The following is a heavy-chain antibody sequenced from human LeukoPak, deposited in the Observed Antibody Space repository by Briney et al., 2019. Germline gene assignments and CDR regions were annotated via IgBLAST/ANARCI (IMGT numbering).Heavy chain of an antibody. Sequence: SGTLSLTCAVYGGSFSGYYWSWIRQAPGKGLEWIGEINHSGSTNYNPSLKSRVTISVDTSKNQFSLKLSSVTAADTAVYYCAAGYSYSLAFDIWGQGTMVTVSS. D-gene: IGHD5-18*01. CDR3: AAGYSYSLAFDI. J-gene: IGHJ3*02. CDR2: INHSGST. V-gene: IGHV4-34*01. CDR1: GGSFSGYY.